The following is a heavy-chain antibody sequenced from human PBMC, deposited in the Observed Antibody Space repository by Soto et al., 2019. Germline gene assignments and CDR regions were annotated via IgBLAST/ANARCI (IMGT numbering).Heavy chain of an antibody. CDR3: AKVYSSSWYQGYDY. CDR1: GFTFSSYA. J-gene: IGHJ4*02. V-gene: IGHV3-23*01. Sequence: PGGSLRLSCAASGFTFSSYAMSWVRQAPGKGLEWVSAISGSGGSTYYADSVKGRFTISRDNSKNTLYLQMNSLRAEDTAVYYCAKVYSSSWYQGYDYWGQGTLVTVSS. CDR2: ISGSGGST. D-gene: IGHD6-13*01.